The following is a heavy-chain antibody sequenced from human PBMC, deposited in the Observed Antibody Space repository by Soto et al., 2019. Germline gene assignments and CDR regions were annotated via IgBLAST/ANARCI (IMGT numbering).Heavy chain of an antibody. CDR2: ISGSGGST. D-gene: IGHD2-15*01. CDR1: GFTFSSYA. J-gene: IGHJ4*02. CDR3: AKDHSSDNGSGNIVVVVAAVRLDY. V-gene: IGHV3-23*01. Sequence: GGSLRLSCAASGFTFSSYAMSWVRQAPGKGLEWVSAISGSGGSTYYADSVKGRFTISRDNSKNTLYLQMNSLRAEDTAVYYCAKDHSSDNGSGNIVVVVAAVRLDYWGQGTLVTVSS.